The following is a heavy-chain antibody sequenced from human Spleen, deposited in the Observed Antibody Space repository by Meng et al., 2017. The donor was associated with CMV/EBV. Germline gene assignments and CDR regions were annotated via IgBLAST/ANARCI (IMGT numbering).Heavy chain of an antibody. CDR1: GFTFSSYG. Sequence: GESLKISCAASGFTFSSYGMHWVRQAPGKGLEWVAVIWYDGSNKYYADSVKGRFTISRDNSKNTLYLQMNSLRAEDTAVYYCAKDQYDFWSGHHGGMDVWGQGTTVTVSS. D-gene: IGHD3-3*01. J-gene: IGHJ6*02. CDR3: AKDQYDFWSGHHGGMDV. V-gene: IGHV3-33*06. CDR2: IWYDGSNK.